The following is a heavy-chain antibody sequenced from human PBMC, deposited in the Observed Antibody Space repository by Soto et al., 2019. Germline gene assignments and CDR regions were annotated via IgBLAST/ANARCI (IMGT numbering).Heavy chain of an antibody. D-gene: IGHD1-1*01. CDR2: MNPNSGDT. V-gene: IGHV1-8*01. Sequence: QVQLVQSGAEVKKPGASVKVSCKASGYTFSDHDINWVRQASGQGPEWVGWMNPNSGDTGYAQNFQGRVTMTRDTSKSTAYMELSSLRSEDTAVYYCARVGGNWNDDYFDYWGQGTLVTVSS. CDR3: ARVGGNWNDDYFDY. CDR1: GYTFSDHD. J-gene: IGHJ4*02.